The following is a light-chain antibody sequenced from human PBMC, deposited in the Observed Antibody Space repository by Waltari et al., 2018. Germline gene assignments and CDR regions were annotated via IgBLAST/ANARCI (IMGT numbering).Light chain of an antibody. V-gene: IGKV3-15*01. J-gene: IGKJ2*01. Sequence: ETVMTQSPATLSVSPGERATLSCRTSETVSTNLAWYQHKSGQAPRLLNYAASTSATGIPARFSGSGSGTEFTLTISSLQSEDFAVYYCQQYNNWPPGTCGQGTKLEI. CDR2: AAS. CDR1: ETVSTN. CDR3: QQYNNWPPGT.